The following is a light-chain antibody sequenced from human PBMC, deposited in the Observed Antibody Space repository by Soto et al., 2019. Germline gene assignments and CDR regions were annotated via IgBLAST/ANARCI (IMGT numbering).Light chain of an antibody. CDR3: CSYAGSSWI. J-gene: IGLJ2*01. V-gene: IGLV2-11*01. CDR2: DVD. Sequence: QSALTQPASVSGSPGQSITISCTGTNSDVGHYNYVSWYQQHPGKAPKLIIFDVDKRPSGVPDRFSGSKSGNTASLTISGLQAEDEADYYCCSYAGSSWIFGGGTKLTVL. CDR1: NSDVGHYNY.